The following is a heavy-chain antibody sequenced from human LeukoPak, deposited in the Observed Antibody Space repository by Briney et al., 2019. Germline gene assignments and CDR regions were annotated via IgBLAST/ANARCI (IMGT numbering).Heavy chain of an antibody. Sequence: ASVKVSCKASGYTFTSYGISWVRQAPGQGLEWMGWISAYNGYTNYAQKLQGRVTMTTDTSTSTAYMELRSLRSDDTAVYYCARKEGGTNYYDSSGYSGYWGQGTLVTVSS. CDR2: ISAYNGYT. CDR3: ARKEGGTNYYDSSGYSGY. CDR1: GYTFTSYG. D-gene: IGHD3-22*01. J-gene: IGHJ4*02. V-gene: IGHV1-18*01.